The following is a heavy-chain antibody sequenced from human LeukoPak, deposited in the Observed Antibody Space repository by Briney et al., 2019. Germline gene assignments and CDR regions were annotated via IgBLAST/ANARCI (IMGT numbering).Heavy chain of an antibody. V-gene: IGHV3-7*01. D-gene: IGHD3-10*01. CDR2: IKQDGSEK. J-gene: IGHJ4*02. CDR3: ARVGYGSGSPKQRGFDY. CDR1: GFTFSSYW. Sequence: GWSLRLSCAASGFTFSSYWMSWVRQAPGKGLEWVANIKQDGSEKYYVDSVKGRFTISRDNAKNSLYLQMNSLRDEDTAVYYCARVGYGSGSPKQRGFDYWGQGTLVTVSS.